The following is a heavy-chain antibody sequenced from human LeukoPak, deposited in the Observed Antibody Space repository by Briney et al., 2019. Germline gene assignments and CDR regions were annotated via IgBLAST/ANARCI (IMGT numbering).Heavy chain of an antibody. V-gene: IGHV3-21*01. CDR2: ISSSSSYI. J-gene: IGHJ6*03. D-gene: IGHD2-15*01. Sequence: GGSLRLSCAASGFTFSSYSMNRVRQAPGKGLEWVSSISSSSSYIYYADSVKGRFTISRDNAKNSLYLQMNSLRAEDTAVYYCARRYCSGGSCYSYYYYYYMDVWGKGTTVTVSS. CDR1: GFTFSSYS. CDR3: ARRYCSGGSCYSYYYYYYMDV.